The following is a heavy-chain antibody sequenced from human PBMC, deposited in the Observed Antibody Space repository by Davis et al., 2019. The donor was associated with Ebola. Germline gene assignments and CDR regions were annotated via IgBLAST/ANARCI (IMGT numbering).Heavy chain of an antibody. CDR2: TYYSGST. V-gene: IGHV4-30-4*07. J-gene: IGHJ5*02. CDR1: GGSISSGGYS. D-gene: IGHD3-3*01. Sequence: LRLSCAVSGGSISSGGYSWGWIRQPPGKGLEWIGYTYYSGSTYYNPSLKSRVTISVDTSKNQFSLKLSSVTAADTAVYYCARVHYDFWSGYYTGNWFDPWGQGTLVTVSS. CDR3: ARVHYDFWSGYYTGNWFDP.